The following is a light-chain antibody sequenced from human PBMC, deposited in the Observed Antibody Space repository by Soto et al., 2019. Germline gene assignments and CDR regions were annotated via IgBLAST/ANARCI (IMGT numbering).Light chain of an antibody. V-gene: IGKV1-12*02. Sequence: DIQMTQSPSSVSASVGDRVTISCRASHDVRSWLAWYQQKPGKAPNLLIYGASTLQSGVPSRFRGSGSVTDFPLTISSLQPEDFATYYCQQANGDPWPFGQVTKVELK. CDR2: GAS. J-gene: IGKJ1*01. CDR3: QQANGDPWP. CDR1: HDVRSW.